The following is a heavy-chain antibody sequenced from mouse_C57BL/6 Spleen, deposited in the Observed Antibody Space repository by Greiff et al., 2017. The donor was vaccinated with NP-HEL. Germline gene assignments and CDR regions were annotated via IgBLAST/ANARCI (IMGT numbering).Heavy chain of an antibody. CDR3: ARVYYYGSSSSYWYFDV. Sequence: EVQLQQSGPELVKPGASVKISCKASGYSFTGYYMNWVKQSPEKSLEWIGEINPSTGGTTYNQKFKAKATLTVDKSSSTAYMQLKSLTSEDSAVYYCARVYYYGSSSSYWYFDVWGTGTTVTVSS. CDR2: INPSTGGT. D-gene: IGHD1-1*01. J-gene: IGHJ1*03. V-gene: IGHV1-42*01. CDR1: GYSFTGYY.